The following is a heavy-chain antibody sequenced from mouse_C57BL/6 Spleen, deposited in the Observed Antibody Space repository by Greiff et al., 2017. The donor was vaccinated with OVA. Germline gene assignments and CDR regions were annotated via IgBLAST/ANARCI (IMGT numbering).Heavy chain of an antibody. CDR3: TRWAGTNAMDY. CDR2: IDPETGGT. J-gene: IGHJ4*01. D-gene: IGHD4-1*01. Sequence: QVQLKESGAELVRPGASVTLSCKASGYTFTDYEMHWVKQTPVHGLEWIGAIDPETGGTAYNQKFKGKAILTADKSSSTAYMELRSLTSEDSAVYYCTRWAGTNAMDYWGQGTSVTVSS. CDR1: GYTFTDYE. V-gene: IGHV1-15*01.